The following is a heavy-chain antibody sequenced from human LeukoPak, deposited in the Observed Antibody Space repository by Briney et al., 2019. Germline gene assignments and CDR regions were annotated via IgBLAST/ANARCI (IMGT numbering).Heavy chain of an antibody. V-gene: IGHV4-30-4*08. CDR2: IYYSGST. CDR3: ARFHPHLPAAMEEVAYYFDY. CDR1: GGSISSGDYY. D-gene: IGHD2-2*01. Sequence: PSQTLSLTCTVSGGSISSGDYYWSWIRQPPGKGLEWIGYIYYSGSTYYNPSLKSRVTISVDTSKNQFSLKLSSVTAADTAVYYCARFHPHLPAAMEEVAYYFDYWGQGTLVTVSS. J-gene: IGHJ4*02.